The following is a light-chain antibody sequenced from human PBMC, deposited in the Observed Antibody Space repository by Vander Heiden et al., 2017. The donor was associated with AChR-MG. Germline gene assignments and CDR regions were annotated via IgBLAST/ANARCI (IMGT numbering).Light chain of an antibody. CDR1: QGISYY. V-gene: IGKV1-27*01. Sequence: DIQMTQSPSSLSASVGDTVTVTCRASQGISYYLAWYQQRPGKAPKLLIYDASKVQSGVPSRFSGSVSGTEFTLTISGLQPEDVATYYCQNYNSDRLTFGGGTRVEMK. CDR3: QNYNSDRLT. J-gene: IGKJ4*01. CDR2: DAS.